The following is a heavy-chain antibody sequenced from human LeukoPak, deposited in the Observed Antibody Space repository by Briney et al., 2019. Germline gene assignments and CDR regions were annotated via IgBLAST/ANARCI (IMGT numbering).Heavy chain of an antibody. CDR1: GYSFTSYW. J-gene: IGHJ5*02. V-gene: IGHV5-51*01. Sequence: GESLKISCKGSGYSFTSYWIGWARQMPGKGPEWMGIIYPGDSDTRYSPSFQGQVTISADKSISTAYLQWSSLKASDTAMYYCARVAPQYQLLLDWFDPWGQGTLVTVSS. CDR3: ARVAPQYQLLLDWFDP. D-gene: IGHD2-2*01. CDR2: IYPGDSDT.